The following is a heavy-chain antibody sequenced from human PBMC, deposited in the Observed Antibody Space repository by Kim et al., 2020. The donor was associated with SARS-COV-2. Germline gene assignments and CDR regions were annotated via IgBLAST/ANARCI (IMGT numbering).Heavy chain of an antibody. Sequence: GGSLRLSCAASGFTFINYGMHWVRQAPGKGLEWVAVIWYDGSNKYYGDSVKGRFTISRDNSKNTLYLQMNSLRAEDTAVYYCAKPYDYGSGSYSPPSQYFDYWGQGTLVTVSS. V-gene: IGHV3-33*06. CDR3: AKPYDYGSGSYSPPSQYFDY. CDR1: GFTFINYG. J-gene: IGHJ4*02. CDR2: IWYDGSNK. D-gene: IGHD3-10*01.